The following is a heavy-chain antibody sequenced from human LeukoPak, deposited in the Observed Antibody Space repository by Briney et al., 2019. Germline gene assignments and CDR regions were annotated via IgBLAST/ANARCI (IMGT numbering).Heavy chain of an antibody. V-gene: IGHV3-21*01. CDR3: ARGQQLDY. Sequence: KTGGSLRLSCAASGFILRSYSMSSVRQAPGKGLEWVAFSSSSGNYIYYADSVKGRFIISRDNAKSSLDLQLNSLRAEDTALYYCARGQQLDYWGQGILVTVSS. D-gene: IGHD6-13*01. CDR2: SSSSGNYI. CDR1: GFILRSYS. J-gene: IGHJ4*02.